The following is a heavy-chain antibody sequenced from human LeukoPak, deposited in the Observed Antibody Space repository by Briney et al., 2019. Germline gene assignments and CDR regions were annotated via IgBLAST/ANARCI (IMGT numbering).Heavy chain of an antibody. CDR3: ARHQSKRRVAPFDY. CDR1: GGSISSYY. Sequence: SETLSLTCTVSGGSISSYYWSWSRQPPGKGLEWIGYIFYSGSTNYNPSLKSRVTISVDTSKNQFSLRLSSVTAADTAVYYCARHQSKRRVAPFDYWGQGTLVTVSS. J-gene: IGHJ4*02. CDR2: IFYSGST. D-gene: IGHD1-1*01. V-gene: IGHV4-59*08.